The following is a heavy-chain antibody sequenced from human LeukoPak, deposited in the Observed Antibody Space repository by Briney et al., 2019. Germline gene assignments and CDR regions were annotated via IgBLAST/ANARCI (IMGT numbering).Heavy chain of an antibody. D-gene: IGHD3-22*01. CDR1: GFTFSSYW. V-gene: IGHV3-9*01. J-gene: IGHJ4*02. CDR3: AKGNGYDSSGYTDY. CDR2: ISWNSGST. Sequence: GGSLRLSCAASGFTFSSYWMHWVRQAPGKGLEWVSGISWNSGSTGYADSVKGRFTISRDNAKNSLYLQMNSLRAEDTALYYCAKGNGYDSSGYTDYWGQGTLVTVSS.